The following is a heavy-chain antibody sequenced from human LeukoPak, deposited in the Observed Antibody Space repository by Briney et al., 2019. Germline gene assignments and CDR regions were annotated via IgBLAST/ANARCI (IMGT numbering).Heavy chain of an antibody. D-gene: IGHD3-22*01. Sequence: RPSETLSLTCNVSGGSISSTSYYWGWIRQPPGKGLEWLGNIYYTGTTYYNPSLKSRVTISVDTSKNQFSLKLSSVTAADTAVYYCARALRKYYYDSSGYYFGAFDIWGQGTMVTVSS. CDR1: GGSISSTSYY. J-gene: IGHJ3*02. CDR3: ARALRKYYYDSSGYYFGAFDI. CDR2: IYYTGTT. V-gene: IGHV4-39*07.